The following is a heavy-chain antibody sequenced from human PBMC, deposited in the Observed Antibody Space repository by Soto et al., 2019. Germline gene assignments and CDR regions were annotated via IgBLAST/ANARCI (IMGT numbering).Heavy chain of an antibody. D-gene: IGHD3-3*01. CDR1: GFTFSSYA. J-gene: IGHJ6*02. Sequence: GGSLRLSCAASGFTFSSYAMSWVRQAPGKGLEWVSAISGSGGSTYYADSVKGRFTISRDNSKNTLYLQMNSLRAEDTAVYYCAKILRLAFGVVIPPAHYGMDVWGQGTTVTVSS. CDR3: AKILRLAFGVVIPPAHYGMDV. V-gene: IGHV3-23*01. CDR2: ISGSGGST.